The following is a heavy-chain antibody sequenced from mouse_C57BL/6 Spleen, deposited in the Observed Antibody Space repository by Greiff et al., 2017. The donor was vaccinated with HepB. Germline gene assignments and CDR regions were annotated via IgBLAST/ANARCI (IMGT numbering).Heavy chain of an antibody. CDR3: ARAYYSNSVVFYAMDY. V-gene: IGHV5-4*03. D-gene: IGHD2-5*01. CDR2: ISDGGSYT. J-gene: IGHJ4*01. Sequence: DVMLVESGGGLVKPGGSLKLSCAASGFTFSSYAMSWVRQTPEKRLEWVATISDGGSYTYYPDNVKGRFTISRDNAKNNLYLQMSHLKSEDTAMYYCARAYYSNSVVFYAMDYWGQGTSVTVSS. CDR1: GFTFSSYA.